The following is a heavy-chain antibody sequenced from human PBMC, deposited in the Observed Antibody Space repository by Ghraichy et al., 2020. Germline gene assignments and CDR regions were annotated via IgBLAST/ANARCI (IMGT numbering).Heavy chain of an antibody. CDR3: ARDVKPDSSGYPYYYGMDV. J-gene: IGHJ6*02. D-gene: IGHD3-22*01. V-gene: IGHV1-69*13. Sequence: SVKVSCKASGGTFSSYAISWVRQAPGQGLEWMGGIIPIFGTANYAQKFQGRVTITADESTSTAYMELSSLRSEDTAVYYCARDVKPDSSGYPYYYGMDVWGQGTTVTVSS. CDR2: IIPIFGTA. CDR1: GGTFSSYA.